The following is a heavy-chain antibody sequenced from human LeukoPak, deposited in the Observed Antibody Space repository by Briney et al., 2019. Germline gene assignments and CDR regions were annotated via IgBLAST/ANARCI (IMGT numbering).Heavy chain of an antibody. Sequence: GGSLRLSCAASGFTFSSYAMSWVRQAPGKGLEWVSAISGSGGSTYYADSVKGRFTISRDNSKNTLYLQTNSLRAEDTAVYYCAKDYDILTGYYGSWFDPWGQGTLVTVSS. CDR1: GFTFSSYA. CDR2: ISGSGGST. J-gene: IGHJ5*02. CDR3: AKDYDILTGYYGSWFDP. D-gene: IGHD3-9*01. V-gene: IGHV3-23*01.